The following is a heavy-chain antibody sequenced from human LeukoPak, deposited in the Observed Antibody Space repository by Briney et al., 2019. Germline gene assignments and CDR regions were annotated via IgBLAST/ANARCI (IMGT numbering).Heavy chain of an antibody. J-gene: IGHJ4*02. CDR1: GGSISSYY. D-gene: IGHD3-10*01. V-gene: IGHV4-59*01. Sequence: SETLSLTCTVSGGSISSYYWSWIRQPPGKGLEWIGYIYYSGSTNYNPSLKSRVTISVDTSKNQFSLKLSSVTAADTAVYYCARGDYYGSGSPSPFDYWGRGTLVTVSS. CDR2: IYYSGST. CDR3: ARGDYYGSGSPSPFDY.